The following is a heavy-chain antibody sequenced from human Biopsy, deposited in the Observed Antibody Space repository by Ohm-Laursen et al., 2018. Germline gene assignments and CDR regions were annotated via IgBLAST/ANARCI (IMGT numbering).Heavy chain of an antibody. CDR1: GFSVSNKY. V-gene: IGHV3-66*01. Sequence: SLRLSCSASGFSVSNKYMSWIRQAPVKGLEWVSVFYSGGDTYYADSVKGRFTLSRDTLKNTLFLQMNSLRVEDTAKYYCARDRGDFVHGMDVWGQGTTVTVSS. CDR2: FYSGGDT. D-gene: IGHD3-10*01. CDR3: ARDRGDFVHGMDV. J-gene: IGHJ6*02.